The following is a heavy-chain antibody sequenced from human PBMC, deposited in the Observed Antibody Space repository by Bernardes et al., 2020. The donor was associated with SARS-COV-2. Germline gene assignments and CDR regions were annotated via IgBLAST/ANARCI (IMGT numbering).Heavy chain of an antibody. CDR1: GFPVSNYA. V-gene: IGHV3-23*01. Sequence: GGSLRLSCAASGFPVSNYAMAWVRLAPGKGLEWVSFISGSGGRTYYADSVKGRFTISRDNPDNTLSLSMNTLRAEDTALYHCVKSRARSIAVDATDLWYCDLWGRGAPVTVSS. CDR3: VKSRARSIAVDATDLWYCDL. D-gene: IGHD6-19*01. J-gene: IGHJ2*01. CDR2: ISGSGGRT.